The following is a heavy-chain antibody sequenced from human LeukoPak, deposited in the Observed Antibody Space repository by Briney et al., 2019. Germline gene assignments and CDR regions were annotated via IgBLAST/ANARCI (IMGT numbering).Heavy chain of an antibody. CDR3: ARITATTEGPFDP. CDR1: GTSMDYFY. D-gene: IGHD4-17*01. J-gene: IGHJ5*02. Sequence: SETLSLTCSVSGTSMDYFYLAWLRQAAGKGLEWIGRIYSSGSTNYSPSLKSRVAMSVDTSKSQFYLRLTSVIAADTAFYYCARITATTEGPFDPWGQGILVTVSS. V-gene: IGHV4-4*07. CDR2: IYSSGST.